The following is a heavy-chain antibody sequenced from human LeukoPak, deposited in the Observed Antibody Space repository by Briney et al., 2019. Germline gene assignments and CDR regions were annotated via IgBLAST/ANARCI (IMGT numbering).Heavy chain of an antibody. CDR1: GYTFINYA. V-gene: IGHV1-18*01. D-gene: IGHD5-18*01. Sequence: ASVKVSCRASGYTFINYAITWVRQAPGQGPEWMGWISAYNGNTNYAQNLQGRVTMTTDTSTSTAYMELRSLSSDDTAVYYCARVYNSFGLLYWGQGTLVTVSS. J-gene: IGHJ4*02. CDR2: ISAYNGNT. CDR3: ARVYNSFGLLY.